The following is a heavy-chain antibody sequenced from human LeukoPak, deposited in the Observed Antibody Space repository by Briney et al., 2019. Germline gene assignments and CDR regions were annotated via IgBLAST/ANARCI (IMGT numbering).Heavy chain of an antibody. V-gene: IGHV1-18*01. Sequence: ASVKVSCKASGYTFTSYGISWVRQAPGQGLEWMGWISAYNGNTNYARKLQGRVTMTTDTSTSTAYMELRSLRSDDTAVYYCARDLGYSGSYRNFDYWGQGTLVTVSS. D-gene: IGHD1-26*01. CDR2: ISAYNGNT. CDR1: GYTFTSYG. CDR3: ARDLGYSGSYRNFDY. J-gene: IGHJ4*02.